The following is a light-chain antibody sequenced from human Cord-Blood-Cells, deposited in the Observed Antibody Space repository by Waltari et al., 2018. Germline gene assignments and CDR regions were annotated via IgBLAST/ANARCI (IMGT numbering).Light chain of an antibody. V-gene: IGKV1-33*01. J-gene: IGKJ4*01. CDR2: DAS. CDR3: QQYDNLPLT. Sequence: DIQMTQSPSSLSASVGDRVTITCQASQDISNYLNWYQQKPGKATKLLIYDASNLETGVPSRFSGSGSGTDFTCTISSLQPEDIATYYCQQYDNLPLTFGGGTKVE. CDR1: QDISNY.